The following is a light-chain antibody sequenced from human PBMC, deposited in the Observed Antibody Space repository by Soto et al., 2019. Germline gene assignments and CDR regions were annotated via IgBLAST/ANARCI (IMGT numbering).Light chain of an antibody. V-gene: IGKV3-15*01. CDR2: GAS. J-gene: IGKJ5*01. CDR1: QSVGSD. Sequence: EIVMTQSPTTLSVSPGESVTLSCRASQSVGSDLAWYQQIPGQAPRLLIYGASTRATGIPARFSGSGSVTDFTHTISSLQSEDFAVYYCQQRFDWPKITFGQGTRLEIK. CDR3: QQRFDWPKIT.